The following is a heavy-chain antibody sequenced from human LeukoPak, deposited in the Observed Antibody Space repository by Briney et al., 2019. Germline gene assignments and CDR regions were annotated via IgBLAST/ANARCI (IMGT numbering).Heavy chain of an antibody. CDR2: ITSDSSYT. V-gene: IGHV3-11*06. CDR3: AKAKYSSGWYFDD. Sequence: PGGSLRLSCAASGFIFRDYYMSWIRQAPGKGLEWVSYITSDSSYTNYADSVKGRFTISRDNAKNSLYLQMNSLRDEDTAVYYCAKAKYSSGWYFDDWGQGTLVTVSS. J-gene: IGHJ4*02. D-gene: IGHD6-19*01. CDR1: GFIFRDYY.